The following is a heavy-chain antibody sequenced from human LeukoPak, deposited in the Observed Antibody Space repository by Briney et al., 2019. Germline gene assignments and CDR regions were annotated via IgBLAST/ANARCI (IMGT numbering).Heavy chain of an antibody. CDR2: IYYSGST. V-gene: IGHV4-31*03. CDR1: GGSISSGGYY. Sequence: PSETLSLTCTVSGGSISSGGYYWSWIRQHPGKGLEWIGYIYYSGSTYYNPSLKSRVTISVDTSKNQFSLKLSSVTAADTAVYYCARDDDPVDAFDIWGQGTMVIVSS. D-gene: IGHD1-1*01. CDR3: ARDDDPVDAFDI. J-gene: IGHJ3*02.